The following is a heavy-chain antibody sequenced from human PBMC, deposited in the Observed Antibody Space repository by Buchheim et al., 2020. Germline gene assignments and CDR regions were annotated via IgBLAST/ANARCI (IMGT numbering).Heavy chain of an antibody. J-gene: IGHJ4*02. CDR1: GLTFSSYA. V-gene: IGHV3-23*01. Sequence: EVQLLESGGGLVQPGGSLRLSCAASGLTFSSYAMSWVRQAPGKGLEWVSTIGSAGTFYADSVKGRFTISRDNSKKTLYLQMNSLRAEDTAVYYCAKRGDCSGGACYFDYWGQGTL. D-gene: IGHD2-15*01. CDR3: AKRGDCSGGACYFDY. CDR2: IGSAGT.